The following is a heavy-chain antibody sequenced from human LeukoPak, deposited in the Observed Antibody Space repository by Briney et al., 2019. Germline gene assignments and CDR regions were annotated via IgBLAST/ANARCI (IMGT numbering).Heavy chain of an antibody. D-gene: IGHD3-10*01. Sequence: GGSLRLSCAASGFTFTTYGMHWVRQSPGKGLEWVALITYDGYYKYYSDSVKGRFTISSDTSKNTLYLRMNSLRAEDTAVYYCARDLSPVVRASPMGYWGQGTLVTVSS. J-gene: IGHJ4*02. V-gene: IGHV3-30*03. CDR1: GFTFTTYG. CDR2: ITYDGYYK. CDR3: ARDLSPVVRASPMGY.